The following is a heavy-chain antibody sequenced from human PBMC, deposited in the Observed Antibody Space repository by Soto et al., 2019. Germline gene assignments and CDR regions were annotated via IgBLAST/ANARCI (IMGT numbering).Heavy chain of an antibody. CDR1: GGSLSGYY. Sequence: SETLSLTCAVYGGSLSGYYWSWIRQPPGKGLEWIGEINHSGSTNYNPSLKSRVTISVDTSKNQFSLKLSSVTAADTAVYYCARGKRYYDFWSGYYRNYYYYGMDVWGQGTTVTVSS. CDR3: ARGKRYYDFWSGYYRNYYYYGMDV. V-gene: IGHV4-34*01. D-gene: IGHD3-3*01. J-gene: IGHJ6*02. CDR2: INHSGST.